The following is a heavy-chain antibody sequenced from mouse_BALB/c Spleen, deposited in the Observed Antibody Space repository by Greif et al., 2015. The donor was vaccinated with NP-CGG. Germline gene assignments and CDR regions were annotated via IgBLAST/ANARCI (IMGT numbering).Heavy chain of an antibody. CDR3: ARDLDVYAMDY. CDR1: GFSLTSYG. CDR2: IWAGGST. J-gene: IGHJ4*01. Sequence: VMLVESGPGLVAPSQSLSITCTVSGFSLTSYGVHWVRQPPGKGLEWLGVIWAGGSTNYNSALMSRLSISKDNSKSQVFLKMNSLLTDDTAMYYCARDLDVYAMDYWGQGTSFTVSS. V-gene: IGHV2-9*02.